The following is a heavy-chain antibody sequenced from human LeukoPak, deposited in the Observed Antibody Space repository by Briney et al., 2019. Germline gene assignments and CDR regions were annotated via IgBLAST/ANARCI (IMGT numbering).Heavy chain of an antibody. Sequence: GGSLRLSCAASEFTFSNHWMHWVRQAPGEGLVWVSFINSDGSSTSYADYVKGRFTISRDNARNTLYLQMNSLRVEDTAVHYCARDGSLPDYWGQGTLVTVSS. V-gene: IGHV3-74*01. CDR3: ARDGSLPDY. CDR2: INSDGSST. J-gene: IGHJ4*02. CDR1: EFTFSNHW.